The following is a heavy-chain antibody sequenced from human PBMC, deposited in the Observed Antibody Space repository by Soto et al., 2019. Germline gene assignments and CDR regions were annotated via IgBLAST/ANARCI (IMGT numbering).Heavy chain of an antibody. V-gene: IGHV4-34*01. J-gene: IGHJ6*03. CDR2: INHSGST. CDR1: VRTFSSYY. CDR3: ARRGSSAAYYYYYMDV. D-gene: IGHD6-6*01. Sequence: TLSLTSTTCVRTFSSYYWSRIRQHPGAGLEWIGEINHSGSTNYNPSLKSRVTISVDTSKNQFSLKLSSVTAADTAVYYCARRGSSAAYYYYYMDVWGKGTTV.